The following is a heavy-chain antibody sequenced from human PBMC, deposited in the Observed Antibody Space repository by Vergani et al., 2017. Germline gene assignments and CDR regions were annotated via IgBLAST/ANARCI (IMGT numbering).Heavy chain of an antibody. J-gene: IGHJ4*02. Sequence: QVQLVESGGGVVQPGRSLRLSCAASGFTFSSYAMHWVRQAPGKGLEWVAVISYDGSNKYYADSVKGRFTISRDNSKNTLYLQMNSLRAEDTAVYYCARDGSSTSATGWDYWGQGTLVTVSS. V-gene: IGHV3-30-3*01. CDR2: ISYDGSNK. CDR3: ARDGSSTSATGWDY. D-gene: IGHD2-2*01. CDR1: GFTFSSYA.